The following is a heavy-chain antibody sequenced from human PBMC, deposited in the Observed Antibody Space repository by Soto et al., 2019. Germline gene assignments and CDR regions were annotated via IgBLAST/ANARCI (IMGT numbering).Heavy chain of an antibody. CDR2: ISGSGGST. D-gene: IGHD3-10*01. Sequence: EVQLLESGGGLVQPGGYLRLSCAASGFTFSSYAMSWVRQAPGKGLEWVSAISGSGGSTYYADSVKGRFTISRDNSKNTLYLQMNSLRDEDTAVYYCAKGTGSGSYEDDWGQGTLVTVSS. V-gene: IGHV3-23*01. CDR1: GFTFSSYA. CDR3: AKGTGSGSYEDD. J-gene: IGHJ4*02.